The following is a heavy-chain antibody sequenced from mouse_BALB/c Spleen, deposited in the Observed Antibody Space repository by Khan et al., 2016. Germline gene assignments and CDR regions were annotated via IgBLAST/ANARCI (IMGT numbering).Heavy chain of an antibody. Sequence: IQLVQSGPELKKPGETVKISCKASGYTFTNYGMNWVKQAPGKGLKWMGWINTYTGEPTYADDFKGRFAFSLDTSASTAYLQINNLKNEDTATXIFACVDYYGSSSWYFDVWGAGTTVTVSS. CDR3: ACVDYYGSSSWYFDV. V-gene: IGHV9-3-1*01. CDR1: GYTFTNYG. J-gene: IGHJ1*01. D-gene: IGHD1-1*01. CDR2: INTYTGEP.